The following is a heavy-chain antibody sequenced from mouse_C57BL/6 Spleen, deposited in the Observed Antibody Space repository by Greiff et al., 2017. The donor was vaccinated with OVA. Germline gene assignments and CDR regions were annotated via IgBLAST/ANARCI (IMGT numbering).Heavy chain of an antibody. J-gene: IGHJ2*01. Sequence: QVQLQQSGAELVRPGTSVKVSCKASGYAFTNYLIEWVKQRPGQGLEWIGVINPGSGGTNYNEKFKGKATLTADKSSSTAYMQLSSLTSEDSAVYFCARDYGCSYFDYWGQGTTLTVSS. V-gene: IGHV1-54*01. CDR3: ARDYGCSYFDY. CDR2: INPGSGGT. D-gene: IGHD1-1*01. CDR1: GYAFTNYL.